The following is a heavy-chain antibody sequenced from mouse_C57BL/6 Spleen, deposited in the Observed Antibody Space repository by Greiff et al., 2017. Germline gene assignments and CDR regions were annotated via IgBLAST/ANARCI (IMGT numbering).Heavy chain of an antibody. CDR3: ARLITTVVDAMDY. D-gene: IGHD1-1*01. CDR1: GFNIKDYY. CDR2: IDPEDGET. Sequence: EVKLVESGAELVKPGASVKLSCTASGFNIKDYYMHWVKQRTEQGLEWIGRIDPEDGETKYAPKFQGKATITADTSSNTAYLQLSSLTSEDTAVYYCARLITTVVDAMDYWGQGTSVTVSS. V-gene: IGHV14-2*01. J-gene: IGHJ4*01.